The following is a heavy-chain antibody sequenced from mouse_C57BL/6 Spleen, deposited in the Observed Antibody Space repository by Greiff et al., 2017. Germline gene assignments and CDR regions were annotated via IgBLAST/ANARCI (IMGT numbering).Heavy chain of an antibody. V-gene: IGHV5-17*01. CDR2: ISSGSSTI. CDR1: GFTFSDYG. Sequence: EVKLVESGGGLVKPGGSLKLSCAASGFTFSDYGMHWVRQAPEKGLEWVAYISSGSSTIYSADTVKGRFTISRDNAKNTLFLQMTSLRSADTAMYYCARSWDVDFDYWGQGTTLTVSS. D-gene: IGHD4-1*01. CDR3: ARSWDVDFDY. J-gene: IGHJ2*01.